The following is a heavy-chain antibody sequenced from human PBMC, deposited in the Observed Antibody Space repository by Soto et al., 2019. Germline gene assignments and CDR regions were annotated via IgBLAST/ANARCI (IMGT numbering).Heavy chain of an antibody. CDR3: AKYLYAQPPSGWFDP. J-gene: IGHJ5*02. CDR1: GFPFSDHA. Sequence: DVQMLESGGGLVQPGWSLRVSCAASGFPFSDHAMSWVRQAPGKGLEWVAAISSSGDFTYYADSVKGRFTVSRDNSKNTVNLQMNSLRAEDTAVYYCAKYLYAQPPSGWFDPWGQGTLVNVLS. CDR2: ISSSGDFT. D-gene: IGHD1-26*01. V-gene: IGHV3-23*01.